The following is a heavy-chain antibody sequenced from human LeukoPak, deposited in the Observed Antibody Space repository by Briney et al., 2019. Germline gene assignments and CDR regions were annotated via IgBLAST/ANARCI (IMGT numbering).Heavy chain of an antibody. CDR1: GYTFTSYG. V-gene: IGHV1-18*01. CDR2: ISAYNGNT. J-gene: IGHJ6*02. CDR3: ARVRVEWLPSYGMDV. Sequence: ASVKVSCKASGYTFTSYGISWVRQAPGQGLEWMGWISAYNGNTNYAQKLQGRVTMTTDTSTSTAYMELSSLRSDDTAVYYCARVRVEWLPSYGMDVWGQGTTVTVSS. D-gene: IGHD3-3*01.